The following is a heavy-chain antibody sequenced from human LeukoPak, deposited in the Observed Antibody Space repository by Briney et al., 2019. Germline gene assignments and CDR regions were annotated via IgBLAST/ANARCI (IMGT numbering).Heavy chain of an antibody. CDR2: IHYTGST. CDR3: ARGRYSAGDNWFDP. CDR1: GGSLTSSY. Sequence: AETLSLTCTVSGGSLTSSYWSWIRQSPGEGLEWIGYIHYTGSTNYNPSLKRRVTMLIDTSKNQFSLKLSSVTAADTAVYYCARGRYSAGDNWFDPWGQGTLVTVSS. V-gene: IGHV4-59*01. D-gene: IGHD3-9*01. J-gene: IGHJ5*02.